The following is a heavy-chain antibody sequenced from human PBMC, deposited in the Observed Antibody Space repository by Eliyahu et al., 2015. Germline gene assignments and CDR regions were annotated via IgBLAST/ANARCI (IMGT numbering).Heavy chain of an antibody. CDR3: ARDITHDYYDTQAGY. Sequence: QVQLVQSGAEVKKPGASVKVSCKASGYTFTSYKXHWFXQAPGQGLEWMGIINPSGGSTSYAQKFQGRVTMTRDTSTSTVYMELSSLRSEDTAVYYCARDITHDYYDTQAGYWGQGTLVTVSS. D-gene: IGHD3-22*01. CDR2: INPSGGST. V-gene: IGHV1-46*03. J-gene: IGHJ4*02. CDR1: GYTFTSYK.